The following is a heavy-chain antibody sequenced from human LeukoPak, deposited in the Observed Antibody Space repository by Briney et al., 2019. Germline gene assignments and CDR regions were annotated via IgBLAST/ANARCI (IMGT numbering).Heavy chain of an antibody. CDR1: GFTFSSYA. J-gene: IGHJ3*02. CDR2: ISGSGGST. D-gene: IGHD3-22*01. CDR3: AKDPHYYDSSGYFDAFDI. V-gene: IGHV3-23*01. Sequence: TGGSLRLSCAASGFTFSSYAMSWVRQAPGKGLEWVSAISGSGGSTYYADSVKGRFTISRDNSKNTLYLQMNSLRAEDTAVYYCAKDPHYYDSSGYFDAFDIWGQGTMVTVSS.